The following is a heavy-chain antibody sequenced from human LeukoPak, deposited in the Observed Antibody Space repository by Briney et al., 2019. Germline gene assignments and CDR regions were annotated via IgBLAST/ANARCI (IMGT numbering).Heavy chain of an antibody. V-gene: IGHV3-30-3*01. D-gene: IGHD2-15*01. J-gene: IGHJ3*02. CDR2: ISTDGSNK. CDR3: ARVQSGSDAFDI. CDR1: GFTFSNYA. Sequence: PGGSLRLSCAASGFTFSNYAMSWVRQAPGKGLEWVAAISTDGSNKYYADSVKGRFTFSRDNSKNTLYLQMNSLRAEDTATYYCARVQSGSDAFDIWGQGTMVTVSS.